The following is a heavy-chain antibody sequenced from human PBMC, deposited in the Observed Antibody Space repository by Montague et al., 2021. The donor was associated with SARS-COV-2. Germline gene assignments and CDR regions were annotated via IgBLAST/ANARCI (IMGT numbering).Heavy chain of an antibody. D-gene: IGHD4-23*01. CDR1: GGSTDGNH. J-gene: IGHJ4*02. CDR2: IGST. Sequence: SETLSLTRTVSGGSTDGNHWTWVRRSPGKGLEWIGQIGSTNYNPSLESRISTSVDTSKSQFSLNLASVTAADSAIYYCAMLYGGGGGRGYWGQGTLVTVSS. CDR3: AMLYGGGGGRGY. V-gene: IGHV4-59*01.